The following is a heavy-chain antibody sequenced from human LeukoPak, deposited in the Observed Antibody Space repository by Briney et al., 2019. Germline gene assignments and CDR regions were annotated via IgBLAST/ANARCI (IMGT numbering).Heavy chain of an antibody. CDR1: GFTFSNYW. D-gene: IGHD5-12*01. CDR3: ARDRGYTQDY. V-gene: IGHV3-74*01. Sequence: PGGSLRLSCAASGFTFSNYWMHWVRQAPGKGLVSVSRINSDGSSTTYADSVKGRFTISRDSAKNTLYLQVNSLRAEDTAVYYCARDRGYTQDYWGQGTLVTVSS. J-gene: IGHJ4*02. CDR2: INSDGSST.